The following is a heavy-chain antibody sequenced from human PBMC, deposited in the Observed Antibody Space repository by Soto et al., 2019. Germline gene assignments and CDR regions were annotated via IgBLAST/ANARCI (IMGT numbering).Heavy chain of an antibody. D-gene: IGHD6-13*01. V-gene: IGHV3-21*01. J-gene: IGHJ5*02. CDR1: GFTFRSFT. Sequence: GGSLRLSCAASGFTFRSFTMNWVRQAPGKGLEWVSTISSNSAYIYNTDALRGRFTISRDNAKNSLHLQMNSLRAEDTAGYYCTRDASRDSSARGWFDPWGPGTLVTVSS. CDR2: ISSNSAYI. CDR3: TRDASRDSSARGWFDP.